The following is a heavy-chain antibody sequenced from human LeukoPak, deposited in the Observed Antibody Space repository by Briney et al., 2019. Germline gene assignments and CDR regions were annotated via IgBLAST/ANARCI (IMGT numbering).Heavy chain of an antibody. Sequence: PGGSLRLSCAASGFTFSSNWMTWVRQAPGKGLEWVANINEDGSEKYYVDSVKGRFTISRDNAKNSLYLQMNSLRAEDTAVYYCARDFLNAFDIWGQGTMVTVSS. V-gene: IGHV3-7*01. CDR2: INEDGSEK. J-gene: IGHJ3*02. D-gene: IGHD3-3*01. CDR3: ARDFLNAFDI. CDR1: GFTFSSNW.